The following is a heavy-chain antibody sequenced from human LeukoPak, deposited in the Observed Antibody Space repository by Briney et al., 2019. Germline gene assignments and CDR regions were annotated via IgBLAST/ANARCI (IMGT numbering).Heavy chain of an antibody. D-gene: IGHD5-12*01. CDR1: GFNFRDHW. Sequence: PGGSLRLSCAVSGFNFRDHWMDWVRQAPGKGLELVSAISGSGGSTYYADSVKGRFTISRDNSKNTLYLQMTSLRAEDTAVYYCAKALVGYDAFDIWGQGTMVTVSS. CDR3: AKALVGYDAFDI. V-gene: IGHV3-23*01. CDR2: ISGSGGST. J-gene: IGHJ3*02.